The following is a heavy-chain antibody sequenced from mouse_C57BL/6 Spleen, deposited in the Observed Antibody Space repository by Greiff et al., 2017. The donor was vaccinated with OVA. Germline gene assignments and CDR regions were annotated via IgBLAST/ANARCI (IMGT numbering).Heavy chain of an antibody. CDR2: IDPNSGGT. D-gene: IGHD2-5*01. CDR3: AKGYSNYRLGYAMDY. Sequence: QVHVKQPGAELVKPGASVKLSCKASGYTFTSYWMHWVKQRPGRGLEWIGRIDPNSGGTKYNEKFKSKATLTVDKPSSTAYMQLSSLTSEDSAVYYCAKGYSNYRLGYAMDYWGQGTSVTVSS. V-gene: IGHV1-72*01. CDR1: GYTFTSYW. J-gene: IGHJ4*01.